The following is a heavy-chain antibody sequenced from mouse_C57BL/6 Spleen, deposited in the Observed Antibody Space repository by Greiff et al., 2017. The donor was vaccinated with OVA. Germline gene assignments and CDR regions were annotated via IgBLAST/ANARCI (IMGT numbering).Heavy chain of an antibody. CDR3: AREGGTTKYVDV. V-gene: IGHV1-59*01. CDR2: IDPSDSYT. Sequence: QVQLQQPGAELVRPGTSVKLSCKASGYTFTSYWMHWVKQRPGQGLEWIGVIDPSDSYTNYNQKFKGKATLTVDTSSSTAYMQLSSLTSEDSAVYYCAREGGTTKYVDVWGTGTTVTVSS. CDR1: GYTFTSYW. J-gene: IGHJ1*03. D-gene: IGHD1-1*01.